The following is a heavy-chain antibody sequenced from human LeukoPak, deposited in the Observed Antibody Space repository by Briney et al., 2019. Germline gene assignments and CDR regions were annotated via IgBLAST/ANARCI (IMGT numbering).Heavy chain of an antibody. CDR2: ISYDGSNK. D-gene: IGHD3-10*01. V-gene: IGHV3-30-3*01. Sequence: GGSLRLSCAASGFTFSSYAMHWVRQAPGNGREWVAVISYDGSNKYYADSVKGRFTISRDNSKNTVDLQMNSLRGEDTAVYYCVRGRGSYGWFDPWGQGTLVTVSS. CDR3: VRGRGSYGWFDP. CDR1: GFTFSSYA. J-gene: IGHJ5*02.